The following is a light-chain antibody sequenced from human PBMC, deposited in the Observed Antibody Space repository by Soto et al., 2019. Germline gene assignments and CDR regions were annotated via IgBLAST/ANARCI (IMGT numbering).Light chain of an antibody. CDR3: QQRSNWPPDT. CDR1: QSVGNY. V-gene: IGKV3-11*01. J-gene: IGKJ2*01. Sequence: IVLTQSPATLSLSPGERATLSCRASQSVGNYLGWYQQKPGQAPRLLIYGASTRASGIPARFSGSGSGTDYTLTIRSLEPEDFAIYYCQQRSNWPPDTFGQGTKLEIK. CDR2: GAS.